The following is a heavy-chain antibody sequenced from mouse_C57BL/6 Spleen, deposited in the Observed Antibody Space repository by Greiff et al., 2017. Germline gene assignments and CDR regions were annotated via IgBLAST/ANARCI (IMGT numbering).Heavy chain of an antibody. V-gene: IGHV1-69*01. J-gene: IGHJ2*01. D-gene: IGHD1-1*01. CDR2: IDPSDSYT. CDR1: GYTFTSYW. CDR3: ARSEAHYGSSGYFDY. Sequence: QVQLQQPGAELVMPGASVKLSCKASGYTFTSYWMHWVKQRPGQGLEWIGEIDPSDSYTNYNQKFKGKSTLTIDKSSSTAYMQLSSLTSEDSSVYYCARSEAHYGSSGYFDYWGQGTTLTVSS.